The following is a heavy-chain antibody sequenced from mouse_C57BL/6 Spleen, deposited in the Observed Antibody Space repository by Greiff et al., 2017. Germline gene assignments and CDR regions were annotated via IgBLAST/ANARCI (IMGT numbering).Heavy chain of an antibody. Sequence: QVQLQQPGAELVKPGASVKLSCKASGYTFTSYWMHWVKQRPGQGLEWIGMIHPNSGSTNYNEKFKSKATLTVDKSSSSAYMQLSSLTSEDSAVYDCAKAPMTTVDFDVWGTGTTVTVSS. D-gene: IGHD1-1*01. J-gene: IGHJ1*03. CDR3: AKAPMTTVDFDV. CDR1: GYTFTSYW. CDR2: IHPNSGST. V-gene: IGHV1-64*01.